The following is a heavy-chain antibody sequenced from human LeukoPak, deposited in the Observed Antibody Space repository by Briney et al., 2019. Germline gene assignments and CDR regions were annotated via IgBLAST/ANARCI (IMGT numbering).Heavy chain of an antibody. CDR1: GGSITSSTSY. CDR3: ASLLNGGVSHWFDP. J-gene: IGHJ5*02. V-gene: IGHV4-39*01. Sequence: SETLSLTCTVSGGSITSSTSYWGWIRQPPGKGLEWIGTIYYSGSTNYNPSLKSRATMSVDTSKNQFSLKLSSVTAADTAVYYCASLLNGGVSHWFDPWGQGTLVTVSS. D-gene: IGHD7-27*01. CDR2: IYYSGST.